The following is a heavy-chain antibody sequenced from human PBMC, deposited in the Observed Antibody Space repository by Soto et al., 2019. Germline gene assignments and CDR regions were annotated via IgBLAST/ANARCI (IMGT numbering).Heavy chain of an antibody. CDR2: VSGGSGVT. V-gene: IGHV3-23*01. J-gene: IGHJ4*02. Sequence: EVQLLESGGGLVQPGGSLRLSCAVSGFSFSTYGVTWVRQAPGKGLEWVSGVSGGSGVTHYADSVKGRFTITGDNSKNTVYLHMNSLRVEDTTVYYCAKWNGYGDYWGQGTLVTVSS. CDR1: GFSFSTYG. CDR3: AKWNGYGDY. D-gene: IGHD1-1*01.